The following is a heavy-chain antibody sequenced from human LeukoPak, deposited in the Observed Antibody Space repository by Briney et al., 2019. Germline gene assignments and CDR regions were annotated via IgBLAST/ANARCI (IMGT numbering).Heavy chain of an antibody. Sequence: GRSLRLSGAASGFTFDDYAMHWVRQAPGKGLEWVANIKQDGSEKYYVDSVKGRFTISRDNAKNSLYLQMNSLRAEDTAVYYCARDISSGWYTWFDPWGQGTLVTVSS. CDR3: ARDISSGWYTWFDP. J-gene: IGHJ5*02. V-gene: IGHV3-7*01. D-gene: IGHD6-19*01. CDR1: GFTFDDYA. CDR2: IKQDGSEK.